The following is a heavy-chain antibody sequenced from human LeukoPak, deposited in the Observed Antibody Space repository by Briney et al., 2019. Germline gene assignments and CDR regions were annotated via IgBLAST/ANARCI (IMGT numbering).Heavy chain of an antibody. D-gene: IGHD1-26*01. J-gene: IGHJ4*02. CDR3: ASAAVGATGYFDY. CDR1: GGSISSSSHY. CDR2: IYYSGST. Sequence: PSETLSLTCTVSGGSISSSSHYWGWIRQPPGKGLEWIGSIYYSGSTYYNPSLKSRVTISVDTSKNQFSLKLSSVTAADTAVDYCASAAVGATGYFDYWGQGTLVTVSS. V-gene: IGHV4-39*01.